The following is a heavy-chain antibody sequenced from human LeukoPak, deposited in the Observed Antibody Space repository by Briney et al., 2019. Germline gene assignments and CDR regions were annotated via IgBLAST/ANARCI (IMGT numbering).Heavy chain of an antibody. CDR2: IYYSGST. V-gene: IGHV4-39*01. Sequence: SETLSLTCTVSGASISSSTNYWGWIRQSPGKGLEWIGNIYYSGSTYYNPSLKSRVTISVDTSKNQFSLKLSSVTAADTAVYYCARRGRSGYNYGALDYWGQRTLVTVSS. CDR1: GASISSSTNY. CDR3: ARRGRSGYNYGALDY. D-gene: IGHD5-18*01. J-gene: IGHJ4*02.